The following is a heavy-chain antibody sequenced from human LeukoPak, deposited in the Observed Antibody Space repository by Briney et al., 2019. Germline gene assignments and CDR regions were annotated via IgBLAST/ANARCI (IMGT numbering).Heavy chain of an antibody. CDR3: ARPRGGYSYGLVDY. CDR1: GYSFTSYW. Sequence: GESLKISCKGSGYSFTSYWIGWVRQIPGKGLEWMETIYPGDSNTRYSPSFQSQVTISAGKSISTAYLQWSSLKASDTAMYYCARPRGGYSYGLVDYWGQGTLVTVSS. V-gene: IGHV5-51*01. D-gene: IGHD5-18*01. CDR2: IYPGDSNT. J-gene: IGHJ4*02.